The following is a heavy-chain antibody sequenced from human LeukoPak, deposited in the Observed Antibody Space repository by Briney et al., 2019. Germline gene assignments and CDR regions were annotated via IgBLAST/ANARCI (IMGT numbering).Heavy chain of an antibody. V-gene: IGHV3-23*01. CDR1: GFTFSDYA. D-gene: IGHD3-10*01. CDR2: ISGGGGGST. Sequence: GGSLRLSCAASGFTFSDYAMSWVRQAPGKGLEWLSVISGGGGGSTYYADSVTGRFTVSRDNSKNTVDLQMNNLRAEDTAVYYCAKDRDGIMVRGDDYWGQGTLVTVSS. J-gene: IGHJ4*02. CDR3: AKDRDGIMVRGDDY.